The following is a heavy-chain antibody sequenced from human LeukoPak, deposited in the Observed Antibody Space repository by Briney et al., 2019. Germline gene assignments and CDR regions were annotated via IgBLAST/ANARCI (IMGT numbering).Heavy chain of an antibody. D-gene: IGHD4-23*01. Sequence: TGRSLRLSCTASGFTFSSYAMHWVRQAPRKGLEWVAGILYDGINEFYADSVKGRFTISRDNSKSTLYLQMNSLGAGDTAVYYCARSGGRNSPFDYWGQGNLVSVSS. CDR2: ILYDGINE. J-gene: IGHJ4*02. CDR3: ARSGGRNSPFDY. CDR1: GFTFSSYA. V-gene: IGHV3-30*04.